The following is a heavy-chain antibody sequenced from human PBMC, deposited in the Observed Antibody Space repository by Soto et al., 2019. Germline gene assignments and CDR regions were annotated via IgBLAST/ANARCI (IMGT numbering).Heavy chain of an antibody. J-gene: IGHJ4*02. D-gene: IGHD3-10*01. Sequence: QVQLQQWGAGLLKPSETLSLTCAVYGGSFSGYSWTWIRQPPGTGLEWIGEINHSGSTNYNPSLKSRVTISVDTSKNQFSLKLTSVTAADTALYYCARDKITCLFGYWGQGTLVTVSS. CDR3: ARDKITCLFGY. CDR1: GGSFSGYS. CDR2: INHSGST. V-gene: IGHV4-34*01.